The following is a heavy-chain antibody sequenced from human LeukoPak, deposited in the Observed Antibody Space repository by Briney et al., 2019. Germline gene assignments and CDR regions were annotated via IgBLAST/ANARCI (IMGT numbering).Heavy chain of an antibody. CDR3: AKVTDYDFWSGRQGGAFDL. D-gene: IGHD3-3*01. CDR1: GGSITDYY. V-gene: IGHV4-59*01. Sequence: SETLSLTCTVSGGSITDYYWGWIRQPPGRGLEWIGYIYYTGDTIDNPSPNSRLTMSLDTSKSQFSLKLNSVTAADTALYYCAKVTDYDFWSGRQGGAFDLWGHGTLVTVSS. J-gene: IGHJ3*01. CDR2: IYYTGDT.